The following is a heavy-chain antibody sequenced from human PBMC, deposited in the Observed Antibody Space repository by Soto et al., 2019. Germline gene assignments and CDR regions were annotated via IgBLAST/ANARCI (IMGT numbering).Heavy chain of an antibody. CDR1: GFTFSSYA. D-gene: IGHD6-13*01. Sequence: EVQLLESGGGLVQPGGSLRLSCAASGFTFSSYAMSWVRQAPGKGLEWVSAISGSGGSTYYADSVKGRFTISRDNSKNTLYLQMNSLRAEDTAVYYCTKPLSSSLRHKYFQHWGQGTLVTVSS. V-gene: IGHV3-23*01. CDR3: TKPLSSSLRHKYFQH. J-gene: IGHJ1*01. CDR2: ISGSGGST.